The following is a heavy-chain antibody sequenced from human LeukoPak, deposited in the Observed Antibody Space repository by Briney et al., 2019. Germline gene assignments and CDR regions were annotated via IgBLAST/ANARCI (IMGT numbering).Heavy chain of an antibody. CDR2: IYYSGST. CDR3: ARHWCIAVAGTKNYFDY. J-gene: IGHJ4*02. CDR1: GGSISRSSYY. V-gene: IGHV4-39*01. D-gene: IGHD6-19*01. Sequence: SETLSLTCTVSGGSISRSSYYWGWIRQTPGKGPEWIGSIYYSGSTYYNPSLKSRVTISVDTSKNQFSLKLSSVTAADTAVYYCARHWCIAVAGTKNYFDYWGQGTLVTVSS.